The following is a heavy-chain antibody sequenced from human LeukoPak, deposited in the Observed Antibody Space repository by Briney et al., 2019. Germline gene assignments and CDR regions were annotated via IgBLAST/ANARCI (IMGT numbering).Heavy chain of an antibody. CDR1: GSSISSYY. CDR3: ARDLMTTVTIRYFDY. Sequence: SETLSLTCTVSGSSISSYYWSWIRQPAGKGLEWIGRIYTSGSTNYNPSLKSRVTMSVDTSKNQFSLKLSSVTAADTAVYYCARDLMTTVTIRYFDYWGQGTLVTVSS. V-gene: IGHV4-4*07. D-gene: IGHD4-17*01. J-gene: IGHJ4*02. CDR2: IYTSGST.